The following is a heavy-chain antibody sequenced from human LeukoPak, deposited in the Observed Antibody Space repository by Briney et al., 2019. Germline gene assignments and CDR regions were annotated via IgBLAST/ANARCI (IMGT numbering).Heavy chain of an antibody. CDR3: ARGLAGRTIRFDP. Sequence: SETLSLTCAVYGGSFSGYYWSWIRQPPGKGLEWIGEIKHSGSTNYNPSLKSRVTISVDTSKNQFSLKLSSVTAADTAVYYCARGLAGRTIRFDPWGQGTLVTVSS. D-gene: IGHD3-3*01. J-gene: IGHJ5*02. CDR1: GGSFSGYY. CDR2: IKHSGST. V-gene: IGHV4-34*01.